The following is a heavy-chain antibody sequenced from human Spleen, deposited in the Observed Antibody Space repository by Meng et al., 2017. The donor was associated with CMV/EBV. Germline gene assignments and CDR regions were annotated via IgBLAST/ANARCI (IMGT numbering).Heavy chain of an antibody. CDR2: ISAYNGHT. V-gene: IGHV1-18*01. CDR1: GYTFRNYG. D-gene: IGHD3-22*01. J-gene: IGHJ6*02. Sequence: ASVKVSCKTFGYTFRNYGITWVRQAPGQGLEWMGWISAYNGHTNHAQNFQGRVTMTTDKSTSTAYMELSRLRSDDTAVYYCARVHYYDSSGYYPGYYYYYGMDVWGQGTTVTVSS. CDR3: ARVHYYDSSGYYPGYYYYYGMDV.